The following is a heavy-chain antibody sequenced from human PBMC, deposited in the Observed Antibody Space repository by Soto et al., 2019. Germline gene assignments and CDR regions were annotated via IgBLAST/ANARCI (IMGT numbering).Heavy chain of an antibody. V-gene: IGHV3-48*04. D-gene: IGHD3-10*01. Sequence: GGSLRPSCAASGFPFSSYWMHWVRQAPGKGLEWVSYITQSGHATEYADSVKGRFTISRDNAKNSLYLQMNSLRAEDTALYYCARVSVLLWFGESNNWFDPWGQGTLVTVSS. CDR2: ITQSGHAT. CDR1: GFPFSSYW. J-gene: IGHJ5*02. CDR3: ARVSVLLWFGESNNWFDP.